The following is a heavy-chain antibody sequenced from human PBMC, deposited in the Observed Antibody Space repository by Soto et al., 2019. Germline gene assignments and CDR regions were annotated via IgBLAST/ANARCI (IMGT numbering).Heavy chain of an antibody. CDR2: IDWDGDQ. CDR1: GFSLSSNGMS. V-gene: IGHV2-70*12. Sequence: SGPTLVNPTETLTLTCTFSGFSLSSNGMSVSWIRQPPGQALEWLAVIDWDGDQYYTTSLKTRLTVSKDTSKNQVVLRLTNVEPAGADTYFCARFSYYYASGRPFDHWGQRILVAVSS. J-gene: IGHJ4*02. CDR3: ARFSYYYASGRPFDH. D-gene: IGHD3-10*01.